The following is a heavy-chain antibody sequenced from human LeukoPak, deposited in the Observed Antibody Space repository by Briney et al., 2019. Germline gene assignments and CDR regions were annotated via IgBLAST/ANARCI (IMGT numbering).Heavy chain of an antibody. CDR2: ISSSSSYI. CDR3: GYDY. CDR1: GFTFSSYS. V-gene: IGHV3-21*01. Sequence: KAGGSLRLSCAASGFTFSSYSMNWVRQAPGKGLEWVSSISSSSSYICYADSVKGRFTISRDNAKNSLYLQMNSLRAEDTAVYYCGYDYWGQGTLVTVSS. D-gene: IGHD1-1*01. J-gene: IGHJ4*02.